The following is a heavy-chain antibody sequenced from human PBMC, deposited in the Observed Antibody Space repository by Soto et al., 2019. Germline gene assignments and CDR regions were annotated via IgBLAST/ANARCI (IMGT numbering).Heavy chain of an antibody. V-gene: IGHV3-74*01. CDR2: INSDGSST. CDR3: SAGYSSSWYPENYGMDV. CDR1: GFTFSSYW. Sequence: GGSLRLSCAASGFTFSSYWMHWVRQAPGKGLVWVSRINSDGSSTSYADSVKGRFTISRDNAKNTLYLQMNSLRAEDTAVYYCSAGYSSSWYPENYGMDVWGQGTTVTVSS. J-gene: IGHJ6*02. D-gene: IGHD6-13*01.